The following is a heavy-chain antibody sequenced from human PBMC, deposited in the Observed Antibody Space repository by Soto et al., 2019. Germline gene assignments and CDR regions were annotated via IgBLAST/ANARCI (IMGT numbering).Heavy chain of an antibody. CDR2: VYHTGHA. D-gene: IGHD3-10*01. J-gene: IGHJ5*02. Sequence: TLSLTCTVSGGSISNGGYHWTWIRLSPGKGMEWIGYVYHTGHADYNPSLKGRLSISVDTSMNQFSMNLNSLTAADTALYFFSRVCGLGASMVRGARWFDPWGQGIMVTVSS. V-gene: IGHV4-31*03. CDR3: SRVCGLGASMVRGARWFDP. CDR1: GGSISNGGYH.